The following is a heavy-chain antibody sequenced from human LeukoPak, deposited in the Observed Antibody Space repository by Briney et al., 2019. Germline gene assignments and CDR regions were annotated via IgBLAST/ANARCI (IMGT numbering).Heavy chain of an antibody. CDR1: SDSISTSTYY. J-gene: IGHJ4*02. CDR2: IYSGGHT. D-gene: IGHD1-26*01. V-gene: IGHV4-39*01. Sequence: SETLSLTCTVSSDSISTSTYYWGWIRQPPGKGLEWVGSIYSGGHTYYSPPLQNRVTISVDTSKNQFSLKLSSVTAADTAIYYCARHRSPGVGATEYWGQGTLVTVSS. CDR3: ARHRSPGVGATEY.